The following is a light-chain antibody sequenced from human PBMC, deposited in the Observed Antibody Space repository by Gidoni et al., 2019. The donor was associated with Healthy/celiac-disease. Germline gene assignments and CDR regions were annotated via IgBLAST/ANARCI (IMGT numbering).Light chain of an antibody. CDR3: CSYAGSSTFVV. Sequence: QSALTQPALVSGYPGQSITISCTGTSSDVVSYNLVSWYQQHPGKAPKLMIYEGSKRPSGVSNRFSGSKSGNTASLTISGLQAEDEADYYCCSYAGSSTFVVFGGGTKLTVL. J-gene: IGLJ2*01. CDR1: SSDVVSYNL. CDR2: EGS. V-gene: IGLV2-23*03.